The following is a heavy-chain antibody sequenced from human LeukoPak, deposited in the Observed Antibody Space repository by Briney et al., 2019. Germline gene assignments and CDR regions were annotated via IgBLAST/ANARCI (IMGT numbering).Heavy chain of an antibody. CDR3: ATLTTSRYFDY. CDR1: GYTLTTHG. CDR2: ISAYNGNT. J-gene: IGHJ4*02. Sequence: ASVKVSCKASGYTLTTHGISWVRQAPGQGLEWMGWISAYNGNTNYAQKLQGRVTMTTDTSTSTAYVDLRSLRSDDTAVYYCATLTTSRYFDYWGQGTLVTVSS. V-gene: IGHV1-18*01. D-gene: IGHD4-17*01.